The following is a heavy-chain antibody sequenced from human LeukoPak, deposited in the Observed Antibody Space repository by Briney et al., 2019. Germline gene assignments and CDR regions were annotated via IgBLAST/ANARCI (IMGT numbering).Heavy chain of an antibody. CDR3: ANAKVIDYYYYYMDV. Sequence: PGGSLRLSCAASGFTFDDYTMRWVRQVPGKGLGWVSLISWDGGSTYYADSVKGRFTISRDNSKNSLYLQMNSLRAEDTALYDCANAKVIDYYYYYMDVWGKGATVTVSS. CDR1: GFTFDDYT. CDR2: ISWDGGST. D-gene: IGHD3-16*02. V-gene: IGHV3-43D*03. J-gene: IGHJ6*03.